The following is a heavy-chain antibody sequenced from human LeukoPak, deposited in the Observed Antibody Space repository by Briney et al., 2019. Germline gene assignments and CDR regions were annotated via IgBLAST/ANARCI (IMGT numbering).Heavy chain of an antibody. J-gene: IGHJ6*02. D-gene: IGHD5-24*01. Sequence: PGGSLRLSCAASGFTFDDYAMHWVRQAPGKGLEWVSAISWNSGSIGYADSVKGRFTISRDNSKNTLYLQMNSLGAEDTAVYYCASPEMARDGTYAMDVWGQGTTVTVSS. CDR1: GFTFDDYA. CDR3: ASPEMARDGTYAMDV. V-gene: IGHV3-9*01. CDR2: ISWNSGSI.